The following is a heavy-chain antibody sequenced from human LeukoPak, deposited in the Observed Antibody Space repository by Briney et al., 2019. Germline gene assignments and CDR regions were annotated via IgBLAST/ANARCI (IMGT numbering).Heavy chain of an antibody. CDR3: VKDSTPLGATPDH. CDR1: GFTFSGYA. Sequence: GGSLRLSCSASGFTFSGYAMHWVRQAPGKGLEYVSAISSNGDNTYYADSVKGRFTISRDNSKNTLYLLMSSLRAEDTAVYYCVKDSTPLGATPDHWGQGTLVTVSS. D-gene: IGHD1-26*01. V-gene: IGHV3-64D*08. J-gene: IGHJ4*02. CDR2: ISSNGDNT.